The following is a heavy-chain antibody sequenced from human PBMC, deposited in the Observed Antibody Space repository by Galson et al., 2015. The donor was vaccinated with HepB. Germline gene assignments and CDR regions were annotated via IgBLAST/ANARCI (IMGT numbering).Heavy chain of an antibody. J-gene: IGHJ4*02. D-gene: IGHD3-22*01. CDR2: IIPIFGTA. Sequence: SVKVSCKASGGTFSSYAISWVRQAPGQGLEWMGGIIPIFGTANYAQKFQGRVTITADESTSTAYMELSSLRSEDTAVYYCARHYYYDSSGYYLFDYWGQGTLVTVSS. CDR1: GGTFSSYA. CDR3: ARHYYYDSSGYYLFDY. V-gene: IGHV1-69*13.